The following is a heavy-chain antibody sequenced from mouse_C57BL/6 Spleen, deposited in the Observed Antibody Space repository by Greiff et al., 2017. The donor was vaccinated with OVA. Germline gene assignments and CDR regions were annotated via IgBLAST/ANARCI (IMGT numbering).Heavy chain of an antibody. J-gene: IGHJ4*01. V-gene: IGHV1-82*01. CDR1: GYAFSSSW. CDR3: ARVGDGYYAMDY. CDR2: IYPGDGDT. Sequence: QVQLQQSGPELVKPGASVKISCKASGYAFSSSWMNWVKQRPGKGLEWIGRIYPGDGDTNYNGKFKGKATLTADKSSSTAYMQLSSLTSEDSAVYFCARVGDGYYAMDYWGQGTSVTVSS. D-gene: IGHD2-3*01.